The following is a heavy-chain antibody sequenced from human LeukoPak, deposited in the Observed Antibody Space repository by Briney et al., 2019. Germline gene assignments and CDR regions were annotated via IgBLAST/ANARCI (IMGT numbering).Heavy chain of an antibody. V-gene: IGHV3-21*01. Sequence: GGSLRLSCAPSGFTLSTYSMNWVRQAPGKGLEWVSSISSGSSDIYYADSVKGRFTISRDNAKSSLFLQMNSLRVEDAAVYYCARDAFASSWPNYYYGMDVWGQGTMVTVSS. J-gene: IGHJ6*02. D-gene: IGHD6-13*01. CDR1: GFTLSTYS. CDR2: ISSGSSDI. CDR3: ARDAFASSWPNYYYGMDV.